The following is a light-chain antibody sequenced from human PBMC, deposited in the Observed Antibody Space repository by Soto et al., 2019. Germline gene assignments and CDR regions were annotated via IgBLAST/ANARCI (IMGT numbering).Light chain of an antibody. CDR1: QSVSSN. CDR2: GAS. J-gene: IGKJ1*01. Sequence: EIVMTQSPATLSVSPGERATLSCRARQSVSSNLAWYQQKPGQAPRLLIYGASTRATDMPGRFSGRGSGTEFTLTISSLQSEDFAVYYCQQYRNWPRTFGQGTKVDIK. CDR3: QQYRNWPRT. V-gene: IGKV3-15*01.